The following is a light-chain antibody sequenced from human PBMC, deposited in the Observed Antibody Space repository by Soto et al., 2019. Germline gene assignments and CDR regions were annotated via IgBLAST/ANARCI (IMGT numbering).Light chain of an antibody. J-gene: IGLJ2*01. CDR1: NSNIGSNT. CDR3: AAWDDSLNGVL. Sequence: QSVLTQPPSASGTPGQRVTISCSGSNSNIGSNTVNWYQQLPGTAPKLLIYNNNDRPSGVPDRFSGSKSGTSASLAISGLQSEDEADYYCAAWDDSLNGVLFGGGTKLTVL. V-gene: IGLV1-44*01. CDR2: NNN.